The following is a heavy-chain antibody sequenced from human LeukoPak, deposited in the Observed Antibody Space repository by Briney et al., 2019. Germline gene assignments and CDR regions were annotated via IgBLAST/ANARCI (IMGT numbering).Heavy chain of an antibody. CDR3: ARSYYYDSSGPTYSGDAFDI. D-gene: IGHD3-22*01. CDR2: IYPGDSDT. CDR1: GYTFTSSW. Sequence: GESLKISCQVSGYTFTSSWIGWLRQMPGKGLEWMGIIYPGDSDTRYSPSFQGQVTISADKSISTAYLQWSSLKASDTAMYYCARSYYYDSSGPTYSGDAFDIWGQGTMVTVSS. V-gene: IGHV5-51*01. J-gene: IGHJ3*02.